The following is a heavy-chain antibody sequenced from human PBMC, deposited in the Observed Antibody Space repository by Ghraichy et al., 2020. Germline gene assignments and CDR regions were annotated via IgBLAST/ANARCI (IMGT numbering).Heavy chain of an antibody. V-gene: IGHV3-23*01. Sequence: GGSLRLSCAASGFTFTTYAMSWVRQAPGKGLEWVSDITNRGDKSSYADSVKGRFTISRDNSKNTLYLQMDSLRAEDTAMYFCAKDWRVVRAFDVWGQGTMVTVTS. CDR3: AKDWRVVRAFDV. J-gene: IGHJ3*01. CDR1: GFTFTTYA. CDR2: ITNRGDKS. D-gene: IGHD2-21*01.